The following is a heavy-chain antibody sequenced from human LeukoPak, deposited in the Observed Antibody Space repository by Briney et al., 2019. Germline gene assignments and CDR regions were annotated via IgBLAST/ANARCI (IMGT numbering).Heavy chain of an antibody. D-gene: IGHD3-3*01. J-gene: IGHJ4*02. CDR2: ISAYNGKT. Sequence: ASVKVSCKASGYTFTSYGISWVRQAPGQGLEWMGWISAYNGKTNYAQKLQGRVTMTTDTSTSTAYMELRSLRSDDTAVYYCARGIPRITIFGVVLGFDYWGQGTLVNVSS. V-gene: IGHV1-18*01. CDR3: ARGIPRITIFGVVLGFDY. CDR1: GYTFTSYG.